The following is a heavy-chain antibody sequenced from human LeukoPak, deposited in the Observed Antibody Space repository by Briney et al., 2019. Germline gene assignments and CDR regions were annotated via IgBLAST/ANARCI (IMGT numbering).Heavy chain of an antibody. J-gene: IGHJ4*02. V-gene: IGHV3-21*01. CDR3: TRDRSTYSSSWYLDY. D-gene: IGHD6-13*01. CDR2: ISSSSNYI. CDR1: GFTFSSYS. Sequence: PGGSLRLSCAASGFTFSSYSMNWVRQAPGKGLEWVSSISSSSNYIYYADSVKGRFTISRDNAKNSLYLQMNSLRAEDTAVYYCTRDRSTYSSSWYLDYRGQGTLVTVSS.